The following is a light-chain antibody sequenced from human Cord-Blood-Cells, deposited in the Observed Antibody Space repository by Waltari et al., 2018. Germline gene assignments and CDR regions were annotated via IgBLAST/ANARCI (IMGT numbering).Light chain of an antibody. V-gene: IGKV4-1*01. J-gene: IGKJ5*01. Sequence: DIVMTQSPDSLAVSLGERVTINCKSSQSVLYSSNNKNYLAWYKQKPGQPPKLLIHWASTRESEVPDRFSGSGSGTDFTLTISSLQAEDVAVYYCQQYYSTPITFGQGTRLEIK. CDR2: WAS. CDR1: QSVLYSSNNKNY. CDR3: QQYYSTPIT.